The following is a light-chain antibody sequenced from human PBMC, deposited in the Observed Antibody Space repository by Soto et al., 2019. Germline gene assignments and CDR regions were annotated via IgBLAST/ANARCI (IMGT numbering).Light chain of an antibody. J-gene: IGKJ2*01. CDR1: QAISSW. CDR3: QQANSFPYT. CDR2: AAS. V-gene: IGKV1-12*01. Sequence: DIQMTQSPSSVSASVGDRVTITCRASQAISSWLAWYQEKPGIAPKLVIYAASNLQSGVPSRFSGSGSGTDFTLTISSRQPEDFATYYCQQANSFPYTFGQGTKLEIK.